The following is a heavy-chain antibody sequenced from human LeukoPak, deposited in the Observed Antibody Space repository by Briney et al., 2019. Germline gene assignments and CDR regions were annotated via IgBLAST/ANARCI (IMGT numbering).Heavy chain of an antibody. CDR2: IWYDGSNK. CDR1: GFPFSSYW. V-gene: IGHV3-33*08. Sequence: GGSLRLSCVASGFPFSSYWMTWVRQAPGKGLEWVAVIWYDGSNKYYADSVKGRFTISRDNSKNTLYLQMNSLRAEDTAVYYCARDFTDYGDYGAFDYWGQGTLVTVSS. CDR3: ARDFTDYGDYGAFDY. D-gene: IGHD4-17*01. J-gene: IGHJ4*02.